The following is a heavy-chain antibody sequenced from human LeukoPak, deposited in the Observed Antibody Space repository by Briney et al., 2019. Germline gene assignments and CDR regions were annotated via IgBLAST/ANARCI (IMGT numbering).Heavy chain of an antibody. V-gene: IGHV3-69-1*01. CDR2: ITSNSNT. Sequence: PGGSLRLSCAASGFTFSDYSMNWVRRAPGKGLEWVPSITSNSNTYYADSVKGRFTISRDNTKNSLFLQMNSLRAEDTAVYHCARDPGRGDYWGQGTLVTVSS. CDR3: ARDPGRGDY. CDR1: GFTFSDYS. J-gene: IGHJ4*02.